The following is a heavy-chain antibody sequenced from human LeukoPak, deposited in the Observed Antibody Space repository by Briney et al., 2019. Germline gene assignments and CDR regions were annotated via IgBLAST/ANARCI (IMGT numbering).Heavy chain of an antibody. Sequence: GGSLRLSCAASGFTFSSYAMNWVRQAPGKGLEWVSGTGSTGVSTFYADSVKGRFTVSRDNSNKTLSLQINSLRAEDTAVYYCAKDPGVVPAHYFDYWGQGTLVTVSS. D-gene: IGHD2-2*01. CDR3: AKDPGVVPAHYFDY. CDR2: TGSTGVST. J-gene: IGHJ4*02. CDR1: GFTFSSYA. V-gene: IGHV3-23*01.